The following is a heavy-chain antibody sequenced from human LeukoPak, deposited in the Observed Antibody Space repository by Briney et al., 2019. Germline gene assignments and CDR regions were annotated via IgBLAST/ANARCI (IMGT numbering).Heavy chain of an antibody. Sequence: ASETLSLTCTVSGGSIISYYWSWIRQPAGKGLEWSGRIYTSGSTNYNPSLKSRVTMSVDTSKNQFSLKLSSVTAADTAVYYCARGAYGSTQPFDYWGQGTLVTGSS. J-gene: IGHJ4*02. CDR3: ARGAYGSTQPFDY. CDR1: GGSIISYY. D-gene: IGHD3-22*01. V-gene: IGHV4-4*07. CDR2: IYTSGST.